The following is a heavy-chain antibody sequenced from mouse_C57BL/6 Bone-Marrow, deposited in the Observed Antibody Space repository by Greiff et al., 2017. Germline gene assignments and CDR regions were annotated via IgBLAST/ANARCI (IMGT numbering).Heavy chain of an antibody. V-gene: IGHV5-12*01. Sequence: EVKVVESGGGLVQPGASLKLSCAASGFTFSDYYMYWVRQTPEKRLEWVAYISNGGGSTYYPDTVKGRFTISRDNAKNTLYLQMSRLKSEDTAMYYCARRGDPYYFDYWGQGTTLTVSS. CDR1: GFTFSDYY. D-gene: IGHD2-13*01. CDR3: ARRGDPYYFDY. J-gene: IGHJ2*01. CDR2: ISNGGGST.